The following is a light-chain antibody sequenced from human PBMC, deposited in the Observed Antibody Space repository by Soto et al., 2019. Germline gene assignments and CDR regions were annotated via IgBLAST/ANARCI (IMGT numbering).Light chain of an antibody. CDR2: GAS. J-gene: IGKJ5*01. V-gene: IGKV3-15*01. Sequence: EIVLTQAAGTLSLSTGERASLSCMASQSISTSYLAWYQQKPGQAPRLLIYGASTRATGIPARFSGSGSGTEFALTISSLQSEDFAVYYCQQYNNGLPITVGQGARLEIK. CDR3: QQYNNGLPIT. CDR1: QSISTSY.